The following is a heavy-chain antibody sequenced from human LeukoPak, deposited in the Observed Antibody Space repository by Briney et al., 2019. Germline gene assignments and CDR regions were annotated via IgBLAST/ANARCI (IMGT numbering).Heavy chain of an antibody. CDR1: GYTFTSYA. CDR3: ARYPYGSGKGFDY. Sequence: ASVKVSCKASGYTFTSYAMHWVRQAPGQRPEWMGWINAGNGNTKYSQKFQGRVTITRDTSASTAYMELSSLRSEDTAVYYCARYPYGSGKGFDYWGQGTLVTVSS. V-gene: IGHV1-3*01. D-gene: IGHD3-10*01. J-gene: IGHJ4*02. CDR2: INAGNGNT.